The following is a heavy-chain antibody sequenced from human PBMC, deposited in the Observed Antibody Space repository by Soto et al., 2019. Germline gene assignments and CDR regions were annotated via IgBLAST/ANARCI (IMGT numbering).Heavy chain of an antibody. Sequence: GASVKVSCKVSGYTFTELSMHWVRQAPGKGLEWMGGFDPEDGETIYAQKFQGRVTMTEDTSTDTAYMELSSLRSEDTAVYYCATSHRYFDWSDSPRCLFYWGQGTLVTVSS. D-gene: IGHD3-9*01. CDR1: GYTFTELS. CDR2: FDPEDGET. J-gene: IGHJ4*02. V-gene: IGHV1-24*01. CDR3: ATSHRYFDWSDSPRCLFY.